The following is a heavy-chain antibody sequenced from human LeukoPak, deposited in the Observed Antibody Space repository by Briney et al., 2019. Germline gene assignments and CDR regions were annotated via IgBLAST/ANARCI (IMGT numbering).Heavy chain of an antibody. CDR1: GFTFSSYG. V-gene: IGHV3-33*01. CDR3: ARDVHSSGWEFDY. D-gene: IGHD6-19*01. CDR2: IWYDGSNK. J-gene: IGHJ4*02. Sequence: RRSLRLSCAASGFTFSSYGMHWVRQAPGKGLEWVAVIWYDGSNKYYADSVKGRFTISRDNSKNTLYLQMNSLRAEDTAVYYCARDVHSSGWEFDYWGQGTLVTVSS.